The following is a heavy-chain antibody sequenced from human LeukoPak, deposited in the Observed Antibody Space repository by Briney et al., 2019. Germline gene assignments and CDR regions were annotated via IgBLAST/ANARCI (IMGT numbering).Heavy chain of an antibody. J-gene: IGHJ4*02. V-gene: IGHV3-74*01. CDR2: INSDGSST. Sequence: PGGSLRLSCAASGFTFSSYWMHWVRQAPGKGLVWVSRINSDGSSTSYADSVKGRFTISRDNAKNTLYLQMNSLRAEDTAVYYCASERITYYYDSSGLLWGQGTLVTVSS. D-gene: IGHD3-22*01. CDR3: ASERITYYYDSSGLL. CDR1: GFTFSSYW.